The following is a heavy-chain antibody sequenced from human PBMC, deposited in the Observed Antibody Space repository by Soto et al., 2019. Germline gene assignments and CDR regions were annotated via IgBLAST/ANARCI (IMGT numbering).Heavy chain of an antibody. CDR1: GGSISSSSYY. J-gene: IGHJ5*02. V-gene: IGHV4-39*01. Sequence: QLQLQESGPGLVKPSETLSLTCTVSGGSISSSSYYWGWIRQPPGKGLEWIGSIYYSGSTYYNPSLKSRVTISVDTSKNQFSLKLSSVTAADTAVYYCARPEATGWFDPWGQGTLVTVSS. CDR3: ARPEATGWFDP. CDR2: IYYSGST.